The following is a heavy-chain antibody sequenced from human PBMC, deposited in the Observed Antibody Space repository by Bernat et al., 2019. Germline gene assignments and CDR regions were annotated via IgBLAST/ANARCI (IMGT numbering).Heavy chain of an antibody. CDR2: ISGSGGST. Sequence: VQLLESGGGLVQPGGSLRLSCAASGFTFSSYAMSWVRQAPGKGLEWVSAISGSGGSTYYADSVKGRFTISRDNSKNTLYLQMNSLRAEDTAVYYCAKLPFRIAVAGVAFDIWGQGTMVTVSS. J-gene: IGHJ3*02. CDR3: AKLPFRIAVAGVAFDI. CDR1: GFTFSSYA. D-gene: IGHD6-19*01. V-gene: IGHV3-23*01.